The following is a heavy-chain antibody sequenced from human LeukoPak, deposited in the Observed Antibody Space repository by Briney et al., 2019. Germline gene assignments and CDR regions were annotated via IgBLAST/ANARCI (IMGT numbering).Heavy chain of an antibody. D-gene: IGHD2-2*02. CDR2: ISWNGGST. CDR1: GFTFDDHG. J-gene: IGHJ4*02. CDR3: TKELYTTNHFDS. Sequence: HPGRSLRLSCEASGFTFDDHGMHWVRQGPGKGLEWVSGISWNGGSTGYADSVKGRFTISRDDTKNSLYLQMNSLRPEDTAFYYCTKELYTTNHFDSWGQGTLVTVSS. V-gene: IGHV3-9*01.